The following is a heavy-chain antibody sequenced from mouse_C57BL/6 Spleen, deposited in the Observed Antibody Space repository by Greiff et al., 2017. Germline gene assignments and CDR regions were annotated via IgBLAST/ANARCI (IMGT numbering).Heavy chain of an antibody. J-gene: IGHJ2*01. D-gene: IGHD2-3*01. CDR3: TDGYFSDY. V-gene: IGHV6-3*01. CDR1: GFTFSNYW. Sequence: DVKLQESGGGLVQPGGSMKLSCVASGFTFSNYWMNWVRQSPEKGLEWVAQIRLKSDNYATHYAESVKGRFTISRDDSKSSVYLQMNNLRAEDTGIYYCTDGYFSDYWGQGTTLTVSS. CDR2: IRLKSDNYAT.